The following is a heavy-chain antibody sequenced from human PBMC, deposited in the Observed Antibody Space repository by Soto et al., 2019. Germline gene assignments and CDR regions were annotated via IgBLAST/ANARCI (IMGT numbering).Heavy chain of an antibody. D-gene: IGHD3-22*01. CDR2: IYYSGST. Sequence: PSETLSLTCTVSGGSIGGYYWSWIRQPPGKGLEWIGYIYYSGSTIYNPSLKSRVTISVDTSKNQFSLKLSSVTAADTAVYYCARARYDSSGYYYFDYWGQGTLVTVSS. V-gene: IGHV4-59*01. CDR3: ARARYDSSGYYYFDY. J-gene: IGHJ4*02. CDR1: GGSIGGYY.